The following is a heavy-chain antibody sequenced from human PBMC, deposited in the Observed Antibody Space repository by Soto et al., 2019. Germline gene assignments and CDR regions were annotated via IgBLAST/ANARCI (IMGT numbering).Heavy chain of an antibody. CDR2: ISAYNGNT. CDR1: GYTFTSYG. J-gene: IGHJ6*01. CDR3: ARVPYVQLERRYYYYGMDV. V-gene: IGHV1-18*01. Sequence: ASVKVSCKASGYTFTSYGISWVRQAPGQGLEWMGWISAYNGNTNYAQKLQGRVTMTTDTSTSTAYMELRSLRSDDTAVYYCARVPYVQLERRYYYYGMDVWGQGTTVNV. D-gene: IGHD1-1*01.